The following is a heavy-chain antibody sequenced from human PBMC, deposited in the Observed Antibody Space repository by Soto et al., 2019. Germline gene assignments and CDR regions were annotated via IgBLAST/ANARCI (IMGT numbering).Heavy chain of an antibody. D-gene: IGHD4-4*01. CDR3: ARGYTVTTYYYYGMDD. J-gene: IGHJ6*02. CDR1: GGSISSGGYY. Sequence: QVQLQESGPGLVKPSQTLSLTCTVSGGSISSGGYYWSWIRQHPGKGLEWIGYIYYSGSTYYNPSLKSRVTISVDTSKNQFSLKLSSVTAADTAVYYCARGYTVTTYYYYGMDDWGQGTTVTVSS. CDR2: IYYSGST. V-gene: IGHV4-31*03.